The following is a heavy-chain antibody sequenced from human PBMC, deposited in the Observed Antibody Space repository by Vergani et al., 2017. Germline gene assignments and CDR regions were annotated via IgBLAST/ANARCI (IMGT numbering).Heavy chain of an antibody. J-gene: IGHJ4*02. V-gene: IGHV4-31*03. D-gene: IGHD3-22*01. CDR1: GGSISSGGYY. Sequence: QVQLQESGPGLVTPSQTLSITCTVSGGSISSGGYYWSWIRQHPGKGLEWIGYIYYSGSTYYNPSLKSRVTISVDTSKNQFSLKLSSVTAADTAVYYCARFRFYDSSGYLFDYWGQGTLVTVSS. CDR3: ARFRFYDSSGYLFDY. CDR2: IYYSGST.